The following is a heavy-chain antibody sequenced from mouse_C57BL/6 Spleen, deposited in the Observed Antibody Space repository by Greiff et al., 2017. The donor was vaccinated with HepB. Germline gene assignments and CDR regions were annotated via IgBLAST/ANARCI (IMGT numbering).Heavy chain of an antibody. CDR1: GYAFSSSW. Sequence: VQLQQSGPELVKPGASVKISCKASGYAFSSSWMNSVKQRPGKGLEWIGRIYPGDGDTNYNGKFKGKATLTADKSSSTAYMQLSSLTSEDSAVYFCARGGYSNYPYYFDYWGQGTTLTVSS. D-gene: IGHD2-5*01. V-gene: IGHV1-82*01. CDR2: IYPGDGDT. J-gene: IGHJ2*01. CDR3: ARGGYSNYPYYFDY.